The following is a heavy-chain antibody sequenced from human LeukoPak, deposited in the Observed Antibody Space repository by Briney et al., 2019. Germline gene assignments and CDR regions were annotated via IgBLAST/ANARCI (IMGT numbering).Heavy chain of an antibody. CDR1: GYTFTSYD. D-gene: IGHD1-26*01. J-gene: IGHJ4*02. CDR2: MNPNSGNT. Sequence: GASVKVSCKASGYTFTSYDINWLRQATGQGLEWMGWMNPNSGNTGYEQKFQGRATMTRNTSISTAYMELSSLRSEDTAVYYCARGSREMFSGSSIYDNWGQGTLVTVSS. CDR3: ARGSREMFSGSSIYDN. V-gene: IGHV1-8*01.